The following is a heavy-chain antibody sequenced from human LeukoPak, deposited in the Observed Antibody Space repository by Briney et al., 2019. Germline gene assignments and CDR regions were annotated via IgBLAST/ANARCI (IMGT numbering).Heavy chain of an antibody. Sequence: KESGPTLVKPTQTLTLTCTFSGFSLSTSGVGGGWIRQPPGKALEWLALIYWNDDKCYSPSLKSRLTITKDTSKNQVVLTMTNMDPVDTATYYCARTGMSSIAARPGNWFDPWGQGTLVTVSS. CDR2: IYWNDDK. CDR1: GFSLSTSGVG. D-gene: IGHD6-6*01. V-gene: IGHV2-5*01. CDR3: ARTGMSSIAARPGNWFDP. J-gene: IGHJ5*02.